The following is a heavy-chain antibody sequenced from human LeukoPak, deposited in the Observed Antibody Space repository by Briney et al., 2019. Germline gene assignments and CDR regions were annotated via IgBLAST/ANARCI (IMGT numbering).Heavy chain of an antibody. V-gene: IGHV3-23*01. Sequence: GGSLRLSCAASGFTFSSYAMSWIRQAPGKGLEWVSAISGSGGSTYYADSVKGRFTISRDNSKNTLYLQMNSLRAEDTAVYYCAKFLPTHIVVANYYFDYWGQGTLVTVSS. CDR3: AKFLPTHIVVANYYFDY. CDR1: GFTFSSYA. J-gene: IGHJ4*02. CDR2: ISGSGGST. D-gene: IGHD2-21*01.